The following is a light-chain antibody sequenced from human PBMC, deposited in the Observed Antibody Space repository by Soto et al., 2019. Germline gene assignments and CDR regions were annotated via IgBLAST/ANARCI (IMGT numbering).Light chain of an antibody. J-gene: IGKJ3*01. CDR3: QNYDSVPVI. CDR2: DAS. CDR1: QGISNY. Sequence: DIQMTQSPSSLSASVGDRVTITCRASQGISNYLAWYQQKPEKPHKFLIYDASTLQSGVPSRFSGSGSGTEFTLTISSLQPEDVATYYCQNYDSVPVIFGPGTKVDI. V-gene: IGKV1-27*01.